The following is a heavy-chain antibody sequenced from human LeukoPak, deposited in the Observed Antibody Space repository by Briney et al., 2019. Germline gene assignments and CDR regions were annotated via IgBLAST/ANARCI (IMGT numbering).Heavy chain of an antibody. CDR2: INHSGST. CDR1: GGPFSGYY. D-gene: IGHD2-8*01. Sequence: SETLSLTCAVYGGPFSGYYWSWIRQPPGKGLEWIGEINHSGSTNYNPSLKSRVTISVDTSKNQFSLKLSSVTAADTAVYYCARAPSRSCTNGVCYSGDYFDYWGQGTLVTVSS. V-gene: IGHV4-34*01. J-gene: IGHJ4*02. CDR3: ARAPSRSCTNGVCYSGDYFDY.